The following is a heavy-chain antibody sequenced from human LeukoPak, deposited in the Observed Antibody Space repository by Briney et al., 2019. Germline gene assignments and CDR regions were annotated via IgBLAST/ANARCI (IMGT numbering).Heavy chain of an antibody. CDR1: GYSFNSYW. J-gene: IGHJ4*02. CDR3: ARRLAYSSGWDF. Sequence: GESLKISCKGSGYSFNSYWIGWVRQMPEKGLEWMGIIYPAASNTRYSPSFQGQVTISADKSINTAYLQWSSLKASDTAMYFCARRLAYSSGWDFWGRGTLVTVSS. CDR2: IYPAASNT. V-gene: IGHV5-51*01. D-gene: IGHD6-19*01.